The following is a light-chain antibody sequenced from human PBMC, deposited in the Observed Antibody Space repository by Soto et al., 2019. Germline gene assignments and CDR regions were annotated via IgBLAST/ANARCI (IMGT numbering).Light chain of an antibody. CDR1: HDITNY. CDR2: GAS. Sequence: DIQMTQSPSSXSASVGDRVTITCQASHDITNYLNWYQQKPGKGPRLLIYGASNLETGVPSRFSGSGFGTDFSFSISSLQPEDFATYYCQKYDSLPTFGGGTKVDIK. CDR3: QKYDSLPT. V-gene: IGKV1-33*01. J-gene: IGKJ4*01.